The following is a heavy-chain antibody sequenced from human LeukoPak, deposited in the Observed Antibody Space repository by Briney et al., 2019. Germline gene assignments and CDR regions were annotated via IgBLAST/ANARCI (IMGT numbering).Heavy chain of an antibody. D-gene: IGHD6-13*01. Sequence: ASVKVSCKASGYTFTSYGISRVRQAPGQGLEWMGWISAYNGNTNYAQKLQGRVTMTTDTSTSTAYMELRSLRSDDTAVYYCAGSPTAPYFDYWGQGTLVTVSS. CDR3: AGSPTAPYFDY. V-gene: IGHV1-18*01. CDR1: GYTFTSYG. CDR2: ISAYNGNT. J-gene: IGHJ4*02.